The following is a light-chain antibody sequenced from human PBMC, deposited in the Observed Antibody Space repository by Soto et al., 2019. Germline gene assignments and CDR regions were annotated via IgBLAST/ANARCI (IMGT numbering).Light chain of an antibody. Sequence: ETVMTQSPVTLSVSPGERATLSCRASQSISSNLAWYHQKPGQATRRLIFGSSSRATGIPARFSGSGSTTEFNLTIFSLQSEDFAVYYCQQYNDWPRTFGQGTKLEIK. CDR2: GSS. J-gene: IGKJ2*01. CDR1: QSISSN. V-gene: IGKV3-15*01. CDR3: QQYNDWPRT.